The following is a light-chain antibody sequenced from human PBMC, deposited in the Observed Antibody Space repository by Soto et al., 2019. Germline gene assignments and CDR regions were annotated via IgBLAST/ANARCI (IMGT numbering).Light chain of an antibody. V-gene: IGKV1-5*03. CDR1: QSIRSW. J-gene: IGKJ1*01. Sequence: DIQMTQSPSTLSASVGDRVIITCRASQSIRSWLAWYQQKPGKAPKLLIYKASSLESGVPSRFSGSGSGTEFTLTISSLQPDDFATYYCQQYNSYPWTFGQGTKVEIK. CDR3: QQYNSYPWT. CDR2: KAS.